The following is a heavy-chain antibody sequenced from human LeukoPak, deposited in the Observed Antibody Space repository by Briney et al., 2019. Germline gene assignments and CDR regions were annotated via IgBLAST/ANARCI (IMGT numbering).Heavy chain of an antibody. CDR2: ISASSSST. J-gene: IGHJ4*02. Sequence: GGSLRLSCAASGFTFSTYAMSWVRQAPGKGLEWLSGISASSSSTFYADSVKGQFTISRDNSKNSLYLQMNSLRAEDTAVYYCAKSHIGGAWYIGSWGQGTLVTVSS. D-gene: IGHD4-17*01. CDR3: AKSHIGGAWYIGS. V-gene: IGHV3-23*01. CDR1: GFTFSTYA.